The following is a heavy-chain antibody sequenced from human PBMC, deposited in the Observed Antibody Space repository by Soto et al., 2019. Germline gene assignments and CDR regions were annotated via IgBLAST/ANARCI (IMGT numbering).Heavy chain of an antibody. CDR1: GFTFSSYG. D-gene: IGHD1-26*01. J-gene: IGHJ4*02. Sequence: GGSLRLSCAASGFTFSSYGMHWVRQAPGKGLEWVAVISYDGSNKYYADSVKGRFSISRDNSKNTLYLQLNSLRAEDTAVYYCARGPVYSGSYYIPTRVNLDNWGQGTLVTVSS. CDR2: ISYDGSNK. CDR3: ARGPVYSGSYYIPTRVNLDN. V-gene: IGHV3-30*03.